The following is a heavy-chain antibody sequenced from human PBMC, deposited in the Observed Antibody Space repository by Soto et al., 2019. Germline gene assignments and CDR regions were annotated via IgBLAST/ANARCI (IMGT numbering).Heavy chain of an antibody. CDR1: GFTFSSYG. CDR3: AKDHGPGGNSDLDY. D-gene: IGHD2-21*02. J-gene: IGHJ4*02. Sequence: GGSLRLSCASSGFTFSSYGVHWVRQAPGKGLEWVAVISYDGSNKYYADSVKGRFTISRDNSKNTLYLQMNSLRAEDTAVYYCAKDHGPGGNSDLDYWGQGTLVTVSS. V-gene: IGHV3-30*18. CDR2: ISYDGSNK.